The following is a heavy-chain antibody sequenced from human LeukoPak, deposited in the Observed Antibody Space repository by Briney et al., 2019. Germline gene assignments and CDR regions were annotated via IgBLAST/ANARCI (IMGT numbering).Heavy chain of an antibody. CDR3: ARREHYDFWSGYLSNYYYYGMDV. D-gene: IGHD3-3*01. CDR2: INTNTGNP. CDR1: GYTFNSHG. J-gene: IGHJ6*02. Sequence: ASVKVSCKASGYTFNSHGISWVRQAPGQGLEWMGWINTNTGNPTYAQGFTGRFVFSLDTSVSTAYLQICSLKAEDTAVYYCARREHYDFWSGYLSNYYYYGMDVWGQGTTVTVSS. V-gene: IGHV7-4-1*01.